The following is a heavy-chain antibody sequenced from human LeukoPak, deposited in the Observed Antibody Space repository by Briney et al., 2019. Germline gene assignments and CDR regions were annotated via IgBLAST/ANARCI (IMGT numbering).Heavy chain of an antibody. V-gene: IGHV3-21*01. CDR3: AGRFCSNGVCPFHS. CDR1: GLTFNTYS. Sequence: GGSLRLSCAASGLTFNTYSMNWVRLAPGKGLEGPSSISTSSSPLYYADSVKSRFNISRDNAKNSLYLQMNSLRAEDTAVYFCAGRFCSNGVCPFHSWGQGTLVTVSS. J-gene: IGHJ4*02. CDR2: ISTSSSPL. D-gene: IGHD2-8*01.